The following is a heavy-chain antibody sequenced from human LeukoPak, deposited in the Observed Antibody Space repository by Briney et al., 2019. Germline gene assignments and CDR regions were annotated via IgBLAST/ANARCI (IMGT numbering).Heavy chain of an antibody. CDR3: ATVPTYYYGSSGYSLDY. J-gene: IGHJ4*02. V-gene: IGHV1-2*02. D-gene: IGHD3-22*01. Sequence: ASVQVSCKAAGYTFTSYGISWVRQAPGQGLEWMGWINPNSGGTNYAQKFQGRVTMTRDTSISTAYMELSRLRSDDTAVYYCATVPTYYYGSSGYSLDYWGQGTLVTVSS. CDR2: INPNSGGT. CDR1: GYTFTSYG.